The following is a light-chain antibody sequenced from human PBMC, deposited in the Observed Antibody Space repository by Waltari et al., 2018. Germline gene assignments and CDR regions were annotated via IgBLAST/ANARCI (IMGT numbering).Light chain of an antibody. CDR2: LGS. CDR1: QSLLHNNGHIY. CDR3: MQVLQNPT. Sequence: EIVMTQSPPSLPGPPGASASTPCRSSQSLLHNNGHIYLDWYLQKPGQSPQLLIYLGSTRAAGVPDRFSAGGSGTDFTLRISGVEADDVGLYYCMQVLQNPTFGQGTRLEIK. J-gene: IGKJ2*01. V-gene: IGKV2-28*01.